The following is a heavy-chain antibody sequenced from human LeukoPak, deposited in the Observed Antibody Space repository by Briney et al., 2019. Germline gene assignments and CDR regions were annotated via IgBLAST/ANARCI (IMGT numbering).Heavy chain of an antibody. J-gene: IGHJ4*02. CDR2: INNSGST. D-gene: IGHD6-6*01. V-gene: IGHV4-4*07. CDR3: AREVGIAARATPGVDS. CDR1: GGSFSSYY. Sequence: SETLSLTCAVSGGSFSSYYWSWIRQPAGKGLEWIGRINNSGSTNYNPSLKSRVTMSVDTSKNQFSMKLSSVTAADTAVYYCAREVGIAARATPGVDSWGQGTLVTVSS.